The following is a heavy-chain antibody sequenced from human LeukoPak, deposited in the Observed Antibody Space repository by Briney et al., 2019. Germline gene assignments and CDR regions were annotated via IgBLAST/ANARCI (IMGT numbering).Heavy chain of an antibody. V-gene: IGHV4-39*01. J-gene: IGHJ4*02. D-gene: IGHD1-26*01. CDR1: GGSISSSSYY. Sequence: TSETLSLTCTVSGGSISSSSYYWGWIRQPPGKGLEWIGSIYYSGSTYYNPSLKSRVTISVDTSKNQFSLKLTSVTAADSAVYYCARHVTSSPRSAFDYWGQGTLVTVSS. CDR3: ARHVTSSPRSAFDY. CDR2: IYYSGST.